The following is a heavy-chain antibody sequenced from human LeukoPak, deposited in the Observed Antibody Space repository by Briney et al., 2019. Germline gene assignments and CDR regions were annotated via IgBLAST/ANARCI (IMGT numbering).Heavy chain of an antibody. V-gene: IGHV3-48*03. CDR3: ARDQYYYGMDV. CDR1: GFTFSSYE. CDR2: ISSSGSTI. Sequence: GGSLRLSCAASGFTFSSYEMNWVRQAPGKGLEWVSYISSSGSTIYYADSVKGRFTIPRDNAKNSLYLQMNSLRAEDTAVYYCARDQYYYGMDVWGQGTTVTVSS. J-gene: IGHJ6*02.